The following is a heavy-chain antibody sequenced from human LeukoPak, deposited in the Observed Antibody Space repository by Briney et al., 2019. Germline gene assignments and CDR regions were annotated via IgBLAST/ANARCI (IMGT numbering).Heavy chain of an antibody. CDR2: IDWDDDK. Sequence: SGPTLVNPTQTLTLTCTFSGFSLSTSGMCVSWIRQPPGKALERLARIDWDDDKYYSTSLKTRLTISKDTSKNQVVLTMTNMDPVDTATYYCARSITMVRGIENWFDPWGQGTLVTVSS. D-gene: IGHD3-10*01. V-gene: IGHV2-70*11. CDR1: GFSLSTSGMC. J-gene: IGHJ5*02. CDR3: ARSITMVRGIENWFDP.